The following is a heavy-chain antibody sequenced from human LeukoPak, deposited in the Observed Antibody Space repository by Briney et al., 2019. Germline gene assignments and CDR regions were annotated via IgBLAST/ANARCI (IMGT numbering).Heavy chain of an antibody. V-gene: IGHV1-18*01. CDR2: ISAYNGNT. J-gene: IGHJ3*02. CDR3: ARSIVVVPAAGYKVDAFDI. CDR1: GYTFSSYG. D-gene: IGHD2-2*01. Sequence: ASVKVSCKASGYTFSSYGISWVRQAPGQGLEWMGWISAYNGNTNYAQKLQGRVTMTTDTSTSTAYMELRSLRSDDTAVYYCARSIVVVPAAGYKVDAFDIWGQGTMVTVSS.